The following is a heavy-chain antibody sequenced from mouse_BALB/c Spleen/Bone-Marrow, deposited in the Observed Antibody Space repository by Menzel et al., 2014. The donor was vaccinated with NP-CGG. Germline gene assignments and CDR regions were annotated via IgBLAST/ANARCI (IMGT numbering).Heavy chain of an antibody. CDR1: GFSLSRYT. CDR3: ASNPYFDY. Sequence: QVQLQQSGPGLVAPSQSLSITCTVSGFSLSRYTVHWVRQPPGKGLEWLGVIWGGGSSDYNSALKSRLSISKDNSKSQVFLKMNGLQTDDTAMYYCASNPYFDYWGQGTTLTVSS. CDR2: IWGGGSS. V-gene: IGHV2-6-4*01. J-gene: IGHJ2*01.